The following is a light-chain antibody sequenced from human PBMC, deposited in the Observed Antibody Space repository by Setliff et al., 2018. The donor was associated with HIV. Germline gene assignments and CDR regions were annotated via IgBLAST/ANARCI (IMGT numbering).Light chain of an antibody. Sequence: LTQPPSASGTPGQRVTISCSGSSSNIGRNAVTWYQQLPGAAPRLLIYSTNQRPAGVPARFSGSKSGTSASLAISGLQSEDEADYYCAAWDDSLNGHGVFGGGTKVTVL. J-gene: IGLJ2*01. CDR2: STN. CDR1: SSNIGRNA. CDR3: AAWDDSLNGHGV. V-gene: IGLV1-44*01.